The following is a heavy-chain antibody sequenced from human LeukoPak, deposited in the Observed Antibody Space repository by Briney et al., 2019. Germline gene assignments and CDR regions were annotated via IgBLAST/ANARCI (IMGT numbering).Heavy chain of an antibody. CDR2: IYPGDSDT. CDR1: GYSFTYW. V-gene: IGHV5-51*01. Sequence: PGESLKISCKGSGYSFTYWIGWVRQMPGKGLEWMGIIYPGDSDTRYSPSFQGQVTTSADKSISTAYLQWSSLKVSDTAMYYCARGGDYGAPDYWGQGTLVTVSS. J-gene: IGHJ4*02. CDR3: ARGGDYGAPDY. D-gene: IGHD4-17*01.